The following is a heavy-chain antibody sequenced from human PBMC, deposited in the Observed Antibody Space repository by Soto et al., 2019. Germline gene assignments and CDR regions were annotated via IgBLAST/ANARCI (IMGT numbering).Heavy chain of an antibody. J-gene: IGHJ4*02. CDR2: IYHSGST. D-gene: IGHD2-15*01. CDR3: ARDGYCSGGSCSPPYYFDY. V-gene: IGHV4-4*02. Sequence: SETLSLTCAVSGGSISSSNWWSWVRQPPGKGLGWIGEIYHSGSTNYNPSLKSRVTISVDKSKNQFSLKLSSVTAADTAVYYCARDGYCSGGSCSPPYYFDYWGQGTLVTVSS. CDR1: GGSISSSNW.